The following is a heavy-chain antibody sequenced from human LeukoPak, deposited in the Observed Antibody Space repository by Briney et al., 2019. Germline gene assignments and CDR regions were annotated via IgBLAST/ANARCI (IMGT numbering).Heavy chain of an antibody. CDR3: ARSNLLRYLEP. Sequence: PGGSLRLSCAASGFTFNDYTMTWVRQAPGKGLEWVSSITGDCNYIFYADSVKGRFTISRDNAQNSLYLQMNSLRDEDTAVYYCARSNLLRYLEPWGQGILVSVSS. V-gene: IGHV3-21*01. CDR2: ITGDCNYI. CDR1: GFTFNDYT. D-gene: IGHD2-15*01. J-gene: IGHJ5*02.